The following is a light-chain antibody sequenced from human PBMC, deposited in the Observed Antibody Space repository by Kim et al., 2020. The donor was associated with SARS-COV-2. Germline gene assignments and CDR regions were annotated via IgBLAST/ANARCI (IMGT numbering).Light chain of an antibody. CDR3: QQYGTSPAT. J-gene: IGKJ1*01. V-gene: IGKV3-20*01. Sequence: SPGHRATISCRASQSVDSNFLAWYQQKPGQAPSLLIYGASSRATGVPDRFSGSGSGTDFTLTISRLEPEDFAVYYCQQYGTSPATFGQGTKVDIK. CDR2: GAS. CDR1: QSVDSNF.